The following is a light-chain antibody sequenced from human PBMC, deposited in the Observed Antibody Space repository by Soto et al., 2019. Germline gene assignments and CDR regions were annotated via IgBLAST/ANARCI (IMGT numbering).Light chain of an antibody. J-gene: IGLJ1*01. CDR3: CSYAGSYTYV. Sequence: QSVLTQPRSVSGSPGQSVTISCTGTSSDVGGYNYVSWYQHHPGKAPKLMIYDVTKRPSGVRDRFSASKSGNTASLTISGLQAEDEADYYCCSYAGSYTYVFGIGTKV. CDR1: SSDVGGYNY. V-gene: IGLV2-11*01. CDR2: DVT.